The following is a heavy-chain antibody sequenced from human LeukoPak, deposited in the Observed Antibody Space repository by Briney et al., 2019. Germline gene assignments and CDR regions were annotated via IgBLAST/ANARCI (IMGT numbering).Heavy chain of an antibody. V-gene: IGHV3-30*02. J-gene: IGHJ1*01. Sequence: GGSLRLSCAASGFTFSSYGMHWVRQAPGKGLEWVAFIRYDGSNKYYADSVKGRFTISRDNSKNTLYLQMNSLRAEDTAVYYCAKDHPYYDSSGYYYFQHWGQGTLVTVSS. CDR3: AKDHPYYDSSGYYYFQH. D-gene: IGHD3-22*01. CDR2: IRYDGSNK. CDR1: GFTFSSYG.